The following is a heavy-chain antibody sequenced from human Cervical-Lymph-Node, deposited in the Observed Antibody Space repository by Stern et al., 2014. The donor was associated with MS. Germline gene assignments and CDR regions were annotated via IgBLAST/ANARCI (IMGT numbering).Heavy chain of an antibody. V-gene: IGHV4-59*08. J-gene: IGHJ4*02. CDR3: AFHTSGRTDHFDN. CDR1: GGSINNYY. D-gene: IGHD6-19*01. CDR2: IYDDGTT. Sequence: QVQLQESGPGLVKPSETLSLTCTVSGGSINNYYWTWVRQPPGKGLEWIGYIYDDGTTNYNPSLKSRVTMSADTSKNQFSLKLPSMTAADTAVYYCAFHTSGRTDHFDNWGQGTLVTVSS.